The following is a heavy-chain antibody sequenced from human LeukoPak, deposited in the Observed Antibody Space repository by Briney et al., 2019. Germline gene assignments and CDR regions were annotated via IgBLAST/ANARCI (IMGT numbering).Heavy chain of an antibody. CDR2: IYYSGST. D-gene: IGHD1-14*01. Sequence: SETLSLTCTVSGGSISSYYWSWIRQPPGKGLEWIGYIYYSGSTNYNPSLKSRVTISVDTSKNQFSLKLSSVTAADTAVYYCARAPEYGLYYFDYWGQGTLVTVSS. CDR1: GGSISSYY. J-gene: IGHJ4*02. V-gene: IGHV4-59*12. CDR3: ARAPEYGLYYFDY.